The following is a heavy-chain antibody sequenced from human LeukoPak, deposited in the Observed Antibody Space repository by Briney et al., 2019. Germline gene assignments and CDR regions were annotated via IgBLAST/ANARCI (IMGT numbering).Heavy chain of an antibody. J-gene: IGHJ6*03. D-gene: IGHD6-19*01. CDR3: ARQVDSGWYYNYMDV. Sequence: SETLSLTCTVSGGSISSYYWSWIRQPPGKGLEWIGYIYTSGSTNYNPSLKSRVTISVDTSKNQFSLRLSSVTAADTAVYYCARQVDSGWYYNYMDVWGKGTTVTVSS. CDR2: IYTSGST. CDR1: GGSISSYY. V-gene: IGHV4-4*09.